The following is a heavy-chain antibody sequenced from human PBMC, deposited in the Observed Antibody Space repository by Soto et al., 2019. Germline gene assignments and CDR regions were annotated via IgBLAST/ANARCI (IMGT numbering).Heavy chain of an antibody. CDR3: AHLMITYGGVIADDAFDV. D-gene: IGHD3-16*02. CDR2: IYWDNDK. J-gene: IGHJ3*01. Sequence: QITLKESGPTLVEPTQTLTLTCTFSGFSLTTRQVGVGWIRQPPGQALEWLAVIYWDNDKRYSPSLERRLTITKDTSKNQVVLTMTNMDPMDTATYYCAHLMITYGGVIADDAFDVWGQGTMVTVPS. CDR1: GFSLTTRQVG. V-gene: IGHV2-5*02.